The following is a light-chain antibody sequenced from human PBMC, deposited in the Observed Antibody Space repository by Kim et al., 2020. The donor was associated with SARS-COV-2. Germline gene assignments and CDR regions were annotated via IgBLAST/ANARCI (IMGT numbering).Light chain of an antibody. Sequence: PGQSITISCTGTSSDFGDYDWVSWYQQHPGTGPKLMIYNVYNRPSGVSNRFSGSKSGNTASLHITGLQAEDEADYYCSTYTTTTTLFGGGTKLTVL. CDR1: SSDFGDYDW. CDR2: NVY. V-gene: IGLV2-14*03. CDR3: STYTTTTTL. J-gene: IGLJ3*02.